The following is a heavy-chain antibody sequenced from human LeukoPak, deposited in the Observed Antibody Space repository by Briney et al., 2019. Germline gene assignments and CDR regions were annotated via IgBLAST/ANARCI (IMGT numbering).Heavy chain of an antibody. CDR1: GGSISSYF. J-gene: IGHJ4*02. V-gene: IGHV4-59*12. D-gene: IGHD5-18*01. CDR3: ARDNGYSYGIDY. Sequence: SETLSLTCSVSGGSISSYFWSWIRQAPGKGLEWVGYALYTGSTEYNPALKSRVTISLDTSNNQFSLRLSSVTAADTAAYYCARDNGYSYGIDYWGQGRLVTVSS. CDR2: ALYTGST.